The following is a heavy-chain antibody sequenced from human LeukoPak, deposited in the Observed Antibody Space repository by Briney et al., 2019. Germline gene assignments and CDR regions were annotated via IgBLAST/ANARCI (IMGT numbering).Heavy chain of an antibody. D-gene: IGHD3-9*01. CDR2: IIPIFGTA. Sequence: SVKVSCKASGGTFSSYAISWVRQAPGQGLEWMGGIIPIFGTANYAQKFQGRVTITADESTSTAYMELSSLRSVDTAVYYCARESRYLDWLYYFDYWGQGTLVTVSS. CDR3: ARESRYLDWLYYFDY. J-gene: IGHJ4*01. CDR1: GGTFSSYA. V-gene: IGHV1-69*13.